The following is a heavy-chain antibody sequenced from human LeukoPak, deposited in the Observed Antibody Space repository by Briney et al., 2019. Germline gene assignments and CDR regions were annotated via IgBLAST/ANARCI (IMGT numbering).Heavy chain of an antibody. CDR2: ISYDGSNK. CDR3: ARHVVAVGFDY. CDR1: GFSFSSYA. V-gene: IGHV3-30*07. D-gene: IGHD3-22*01. Sequence: PGGSLRLSCAASGFSFSSYAMHWLRQALGKGLEWVALISYDGSNKYSADSVKGRFTISRDNAKNSLYLQMNSLRVEDTAVYYCARHVVAVGFDYWGQGTLVTVSS. J-gene: IGHJ4*02.